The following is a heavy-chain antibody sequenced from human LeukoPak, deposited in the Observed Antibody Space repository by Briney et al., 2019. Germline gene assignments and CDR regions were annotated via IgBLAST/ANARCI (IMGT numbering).Heavy chain of an antibody. D-gene: IGHD3-10*02. CDR3: ARHTIFGETPVDY. CDR1: GGSISSYY. Sequence: SETLSLICAVSGGSISSYYWGWIRQPPGKGLEWIGSIYYSGRTYYNPSLKSRVPISVDTSKNQFSLKLSSVTAADTAVYYCARHTIFGETPVDYWGQGTLVTVSS. CDR2: IYYSGRT. V-gene: IGHV4-39*01. J-gene: IGHJ4*02.